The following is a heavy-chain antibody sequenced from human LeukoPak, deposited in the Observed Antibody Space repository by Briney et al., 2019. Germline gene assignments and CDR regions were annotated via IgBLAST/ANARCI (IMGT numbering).Heavy chain of an antibody. J-gene: IGHJ4*02. Sequence: GGSLRLSCAASGFTFSSYGMHWVRQAPGKGLEWVAVISYDGSNKYYADSVKGRFTISRDNSKNTLYLQMNSLRAEDTAVYYCARDPHGGGGDIDYWGQGTLVTVSS. V-gene: IGHV3-30*03. D-gene: IGHD3-10*01. CDR2: ISYDGSNK. CDR1: GFTFSSYG. CDR3: ARDPHGGGGDIDY.